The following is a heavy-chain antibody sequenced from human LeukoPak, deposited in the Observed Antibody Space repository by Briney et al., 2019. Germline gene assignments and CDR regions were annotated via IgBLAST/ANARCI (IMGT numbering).Heavy chain of an antibody. CDR1: GGTFSSYT. D-gene: IGHD6-13*01. Sequence: SVKVSCKASGGTFSSYTISWVLQAPGQGLEWMGGIIPIFGTANYAQKFQGRVTITADESTSTAYMELSSLRSEDTAVYYCASTGSSWSGPTPDFDYWGQGTLVTVSS. V-gene: IGHV1-69*13. J-gene: IGHJ4*02. CDR3: ASTGSSWSGPTPDFDY. CDR2: IIPIFGTA.